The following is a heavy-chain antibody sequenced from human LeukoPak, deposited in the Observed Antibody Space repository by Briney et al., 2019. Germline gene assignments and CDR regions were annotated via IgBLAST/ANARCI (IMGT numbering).Heavy chain of an antibody. CDR3: ARDRDYGSGSPDY. Sequence: ASVKLSCKASGYTFTGYYMHWVRQTPGQGLEWKGWVNPNSGGTTYAQHSQDRLTMTRETSISTDYIELSRLRTDDTAVFYCARDRDYGSGSPDYWGQGNLVTVSS. D-gene: IGHD3-10*01. V-gene: IGHV1-2*02. J-gene: IGHJ4*02. CDR2: VNPNSGGT. CDR1: GYTFTGYY.